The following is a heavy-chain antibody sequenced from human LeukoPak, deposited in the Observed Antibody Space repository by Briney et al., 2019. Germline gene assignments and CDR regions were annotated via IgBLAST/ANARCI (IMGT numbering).Heavy chain of an antibody. J-gene: IGHJ4*02. CDR1: GFTFSSYA. D-gene: IGHD3-10*01. V-gene: IGHV3-33*01. Sequence: GGSLRLSCAASGFTFSSYAMHWVRQAPVKGLEWVADIWYEGSNKYYADSVKGRFTISRDNSKNTLYLQMNSLRVEDSALYYCARGYYGSGSYYMGNYWGQGTLVTVSS. CDR3: ARGYYGSGSYYMGNY. CDR2: IWYEGSNK.